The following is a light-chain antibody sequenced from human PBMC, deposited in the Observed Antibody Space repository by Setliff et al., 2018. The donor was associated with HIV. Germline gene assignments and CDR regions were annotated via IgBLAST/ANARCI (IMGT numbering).Light chain of an antibody. J-gene: IGLJ1*01. CDR3: CSYAHSSTYV. CDR1: NNDIGSYTL. CDR2: EVN. V-gene: IGLV2-23*02. Sequence: QSVLTQPASVSGSPGQSITISCTGTNNDIGSYTLVSWYQHHPGKAPKVIIYEVNKRPSGVSNRFSGSKSGNTASLTISGLQVEDESDYYCCSYAHSSTYVFGTGTKVTVL.